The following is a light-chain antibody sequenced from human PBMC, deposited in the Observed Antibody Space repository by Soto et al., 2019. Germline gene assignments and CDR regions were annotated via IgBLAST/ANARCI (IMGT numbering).Light chain of an antibody. Sequence: DIVLTQSPCTLSLSPGERATLSCRASQSVASNYLAWYQQKPGQAPMLLIYAASCRATGIPYRFSGSGSGTDFTLTISRLEPEDFALYYCQQYGSSPWTFGQGTKVEIK. CDR1: QSVASNY. V-gene: IGKV3-20*01. J-gene: IGKJ1*01. CDR2: AAS. CDR3: QQYGSSPWT.